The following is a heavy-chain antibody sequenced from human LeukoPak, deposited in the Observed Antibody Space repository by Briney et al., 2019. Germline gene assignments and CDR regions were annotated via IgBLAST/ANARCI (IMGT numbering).Heavy chain of an antibody. CDR2: IFSST. Sequence: GGSLRLSCTVSGFTVSSNSMSWVRQAPGKGLEWVSFIFSSTHYSDSVKGRFTISRDNSKNTLYLQMNSLRAEDTAVYYCARGPSGYHNTGGQGTLVTVSS. CDR3: ARGPSGYHNT. D-gene: IGHD5-12*01. CDR1: GFTVSSNS. V-gene: IGHV3-53*01. J-gene: IGHJ4*02.